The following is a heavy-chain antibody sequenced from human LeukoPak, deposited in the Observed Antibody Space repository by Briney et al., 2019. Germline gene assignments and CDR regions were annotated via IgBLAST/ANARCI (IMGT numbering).Heavy chain of an antibody. V-gene: IGHV4-38-2*01. Sequence: SETLSLTCAVSGYSISSGYYWGWIRQPPGKGLEWIGSIYHSGSTYYNPSLKSRVTISVDTSKNQFSLKLSSVTAADTAVYYCARRGVGATGAFDIWGQGTMVTVSS. D-gene: IGHD1-26*01. CDR2: IYHSGST. CDR3: ARRGVGATGAFDI. CDR1: GYSISSGYY. J-gene: IGHJ3*02.